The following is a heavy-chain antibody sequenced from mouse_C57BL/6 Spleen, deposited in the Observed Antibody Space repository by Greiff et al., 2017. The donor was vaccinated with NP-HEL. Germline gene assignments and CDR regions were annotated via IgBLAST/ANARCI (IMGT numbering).Heavy chain of an antibody. CDR2: IDPSDSYT. Sequence: QVQLQQPGAELVKPGASVKLSCKASGYTFTSYWMQWVKQRPGQGLEWIGEIDPSDSYTNYNQKFKGKATLTVDTSSSTAYMQLSSLTSEDSAVYYCARRSYSNYPYWYFDVWGTGTTVTVSS. CDR3: ARRSYSNYPYWYFDV. V-gene: IGHV1-50*01. D-gene: IGHD2-5*01. J-gene: IGHJ1*03. CDR1: GYTFTSYW.